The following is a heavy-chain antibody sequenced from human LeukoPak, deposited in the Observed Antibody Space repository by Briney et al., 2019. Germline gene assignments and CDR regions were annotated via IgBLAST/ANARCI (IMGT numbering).Heavy chain of an antibody. CDR2: LNPRGGAT. D-gene: IGHD4-17*01. Sequence: ASVKVSCKASGYSFTAYYMHWVRQAPGQGLEWMGILNPRGGATRYAQKFQGRISMTRDTSTSTLYMELSSLRSEDTAVYFCARDQKYYGAYYNDAFDIWGQGTMVTVSS. V-gene: IGHV1-46*01. J-gene: IGHJ3*02. CDR3: ARDQKYYGAYYNDAFDI. CDR1: GYSFTAYY.